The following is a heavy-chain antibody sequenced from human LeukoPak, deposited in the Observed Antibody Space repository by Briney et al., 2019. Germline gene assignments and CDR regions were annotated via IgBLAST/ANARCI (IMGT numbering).Heavy chain of an antibody. V-gene: IGHV3-30*17. CDR3: AKDRHYGGNSGPFDY. D-gene: IGHD4-23*01. Sequence: GGSLRLSCAASGFTFSSWAMHWVRQAPGKGLEWVAVISYDGNNKYSADSVKGRFTISRDNSKNTLYLQMNSLRAEDTAVYYCAKDRHYGGNSGPFDYWGQGTLVTVSS. J-gene: IGHJ4*02. CDR1: GFTFSSWA. CDR2: ISYDGNNK.